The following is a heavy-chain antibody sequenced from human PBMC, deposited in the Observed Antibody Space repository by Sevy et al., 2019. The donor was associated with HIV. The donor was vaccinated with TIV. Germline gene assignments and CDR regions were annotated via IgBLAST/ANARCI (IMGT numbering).Heavy chain of an antibody. CDR2: ISFDGSSH. J-gene: IGHJ4*02. CDR3: TKESLRGTYIRGDFDH. D-gene: IGHD3-10*02. Sequence: GSLRLSCSAFGFTFQTFGMHWVRQAQGKGPEWLAVISFDGSSHNYADSVKGRFTISRDNSKNVLFLQMNSLIPNDTAVYFCTKESLRGTYIRGDFDHWGQGTLVTVSS. CDR1: GFTFQTFG. V-gene: IGHV3-30*18.